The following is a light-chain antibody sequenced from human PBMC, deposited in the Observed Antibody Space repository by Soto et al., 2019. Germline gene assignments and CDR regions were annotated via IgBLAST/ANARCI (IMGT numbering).Light chain of an antibody. CDR3: QKCKVAPFT. V-gene: IGKV1-27*01. CDR2: AAS. Sequence: ILMTQSPSSLSAFVGDRVTITCLASQDIGNFLAWYQQKPGKVPKLLIYAASTLQSGVPSRFIGSGSGTDFTLTISSLQPEDVATYYCQKCKVAPFTFGGGTKVDIK. CDR1: QDIGNF. J-gene: IGKJ4*01.